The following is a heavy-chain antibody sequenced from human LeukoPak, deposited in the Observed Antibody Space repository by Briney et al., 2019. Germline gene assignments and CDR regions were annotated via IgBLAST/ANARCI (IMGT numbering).Heavy chain of an antibody. CDR3: AGDRGRSGSYRHFDY. J-gene: IGHJ4*02. CDR1: GFTFSSYA. Sequence: GGSLRLSCAASGFTFSSYAMGWVRQAPGKGLEWISTISGSGDYTFYADSVKGRFTISTDSSQNSLFLQMNSLTADDTAIYYCAGDRGRSGSYRHFDYWGQGTLVTVSS. D-gene: IGHD1-26*01. CDR2: ISGSGDYT. V-gene: IGHV3-23*01.